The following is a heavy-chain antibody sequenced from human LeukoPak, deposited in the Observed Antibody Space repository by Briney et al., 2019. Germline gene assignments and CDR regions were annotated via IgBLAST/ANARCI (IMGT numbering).Heavy chain of an antibody. CDR1: GFTFSDYY. J-gene: IGHJ6*02. CDR2: ISSSGSTI. V-gene: IGHV3-11*04. Sequence: GGSLRLSCAASGFTFSDYYMSWIRQAPGKGREWVSYISSSGSTIYYADSVKGRFIISRDNAKNSLYLQMNSLRAEDTAVYYCASQIVGATTYYYYGMDVWGQGTTVTVSS. CDR3: ASQIVGATTYYYYGMDV. D-gene: IGHD1-26*01.